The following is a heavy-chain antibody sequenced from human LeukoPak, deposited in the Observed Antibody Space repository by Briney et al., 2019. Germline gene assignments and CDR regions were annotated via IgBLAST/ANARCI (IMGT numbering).Heavy chain of an antibody. D-gene: IGHD3-22*01. J-gene: IGHJ4*02. CDR2: ISGSGGST. Sequence: GGSLRLSCAASGFTFSSYAMSWGRQAPGKGLEWVSAISGSGGSTYYADSVKGRFTISRDNSKNTLYLQMNSLRAEDTAVYYCAKDLGGTMIVVGIFDYWGQGTLVTVSS. CDR3: AKDLGGTMIVVGIFDY. CDR1: GFTFSSYA. V-gene: IGHV3-23*01.